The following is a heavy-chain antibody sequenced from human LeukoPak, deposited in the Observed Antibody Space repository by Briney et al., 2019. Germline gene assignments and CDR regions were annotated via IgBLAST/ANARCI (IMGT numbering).Heavy chain of an antibody. J-gene: IGHJ4*02. D-gene: IGHD1-26*01. Sequence: ASVKVSCKTSGYTFSDYGMRWVRQAPGQGLEWMGWITGNNGNTNYAPSLQGRVTMTTDTSTNTAYMELTSLTSDDTAVYYFARDQRNSGSYRFEYWGQGTLVTVSS. CDR3: ARDQRNSGSYRFEY. CDR2: ITGNNGNT. CDR1: GYTFSDYG. V-gene: IGHV1-18*01.